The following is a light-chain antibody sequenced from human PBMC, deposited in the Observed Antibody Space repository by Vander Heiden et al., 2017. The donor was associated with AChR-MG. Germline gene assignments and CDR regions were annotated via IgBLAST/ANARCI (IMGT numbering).Light chain of an antibody. V-gene: IGLV2-11*01. J-gene: IGLJ1*01. CDR1: SSDVGSYNY. CDR3: CSYAGSYTYV. Sequence: QSALTQPRPAPGSPGQSVTISCTGTSSDVGSYNYDSWYQQHPGKAPKLMIYDVSKRPSGVPDRFSGSKSGNTASLTISGLQAEDEADYYCCSYAGSYTYVFGTGTKVTVL. CDR2: DVS.